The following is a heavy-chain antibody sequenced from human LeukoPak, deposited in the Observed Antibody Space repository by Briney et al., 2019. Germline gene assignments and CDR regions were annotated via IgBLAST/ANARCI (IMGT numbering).Heavy chain of an antibody. CDR1: GFTFSSYE. V-gene: IGHV3-48*03. Sequence: GGSLKLSCEASGFTFSSYEMNWVRQAPGKGLEWVSYIDSSGSTIYYADSVKGRFTISRDNATNSLYLQMNSLRAEDTAVYYCARVYSSGWYISGADYFGYWGQGTLVTVSS. D-gene: IGHD6-19*01. J-gene: IGHJ4*02. CDR2: IDSSGSTI. CDR3: ARVYSSGWYISGADYFGY.